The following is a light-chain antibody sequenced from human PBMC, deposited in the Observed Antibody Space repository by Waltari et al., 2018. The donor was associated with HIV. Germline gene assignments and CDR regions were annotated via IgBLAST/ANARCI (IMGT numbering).Light chain of an antibody. CDR1: DNHFDVYNF. V-gene: IGLV2-14*03. CDR2: DVD. CDR3: ALFTDDSTLL. Sequence: SAVTQPASVSGLPGQSIPISCTGDDNHFDVYNFVSWYQQHPGNLPILILYDVDSRASGIPARFSGSRSGHTASLNISGLRAEDEADYYCALFTDDSTLLFGGGTKVTVL. J-gene: IGLJ2*01.